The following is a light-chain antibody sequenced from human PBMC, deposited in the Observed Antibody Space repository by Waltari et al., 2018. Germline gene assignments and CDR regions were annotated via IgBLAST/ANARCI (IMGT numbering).Light chain of an antibody. CDR3: QQYVSLPGP. Sequence: IVLTHSPGTLSLSPGDRAIVSGRASQSVSKYLAWYQQKLGQDPRLLIFGVSSRATGIPDRFSGSGSGTDLSHTLSRVGPEDFAVYYCQQYVSLPGPFGQGTKVEI. V-gene: IGKV3-20*01. CDR2: GVS. CDR1: QSVSKY. J-gene: IGKJ1*01.